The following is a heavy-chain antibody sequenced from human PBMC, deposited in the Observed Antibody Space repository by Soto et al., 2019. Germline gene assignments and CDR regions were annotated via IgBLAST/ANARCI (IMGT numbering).Heavy chain of an antibody. CDR2: IYYSGSA. CDR1: GGSISNYY. CDR3: TRGGDAYKHGH. D-gene: IGHD2-21*01. J-gene: IGHJ4*02. Sequence: PSDTLSLTCTVSGGSISNYYCSWIRQPPGKGLEWIGYIYYSGSANYNPSLKSRVTITVDTSKNQFSLKLTSVNAADTAVYYCTRGGDAYKHGHWGQGTRVTVCS. V-gene: IGHV4-59*07.